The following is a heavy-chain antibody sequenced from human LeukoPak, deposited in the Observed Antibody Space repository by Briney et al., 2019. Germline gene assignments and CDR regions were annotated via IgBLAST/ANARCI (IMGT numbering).Heavy chain of an antibody. CDR3: AKNMIVVVITTPFDY. CDR2: IGDDVVST. CDR1: GFTFRSHA. J-gene: IGHJ4*02. V-gene: IGHV3-23*01. Sequence: GGSLRLSCAASGFTFRSHAMSWVRQAPGKGLEWVSAIGDDVVSTYYAESVKGRFTISRDNSKNTLYLQMNSLRAEDTAVYYCAKNMIVVVITTPFDYWGQGTLVTVSS. D-gene: IGHD3-22*01.